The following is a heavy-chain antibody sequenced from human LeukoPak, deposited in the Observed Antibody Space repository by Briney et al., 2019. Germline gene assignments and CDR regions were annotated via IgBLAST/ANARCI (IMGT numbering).Heavy chain of an antibody. CDR1: GGSISTYY. D-gene: IGHD6-13*01. CDR2: VYHSGST. J-gene: IGHJ6*02. Sequence: SETLSLTCTVSGGSISTYYWSWIRQPPGKGLEWIGYVYHSGSTNYNPSLESRVTLSVDTSKNQFSLRLSSVTAADTAVYYCAREAAAAGSYYYYGMDVWGQGTTVTVSS. CDR3: AREAAAAGSYYYYGMDV. V-gene: IGHV4-59*01.